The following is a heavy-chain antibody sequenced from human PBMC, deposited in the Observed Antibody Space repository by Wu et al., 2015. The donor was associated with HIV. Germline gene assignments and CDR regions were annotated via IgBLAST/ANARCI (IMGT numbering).Heavy chain of an antibody. J-gene: IGHJ3*02. CDR1: GGTFSSYT. V-gene: IGHV1-69*12. CDR2: IIPIFGTA. Sequence: QVQLVQSGAEVKKPGSSVKVSCKASGGTFSSYTISWVRQAPGQGLEWMGGIIPIFGTANYAQKFQGRVTITADESTSTVYMELSSLRSEDTAVYYCASSALTGYSSSWYVAFDIWGQGTMVTVSS. D-gene: IGHD6-13*01. CDR3: ASSALTGYSSSWYVAFDI.